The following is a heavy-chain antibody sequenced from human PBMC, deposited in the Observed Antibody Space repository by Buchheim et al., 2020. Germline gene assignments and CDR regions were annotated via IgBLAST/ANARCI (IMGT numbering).Heavy chain of an antibody. CDR1: GFTFSSYW. CDR2: IQYDGSEK. V-gene: IGHV3-7*04. Sequence: EVQLLESGGGLVQPGGSLRLSCAASGFTFSSYWLDWVRQAPGKGLEWVANIQYDGSEKHYVDSVKGRFTISRDNVKNSVYLQMNGLRPEDTAVYYCARVRSGYYFDYWGQGTL. D-gene: IGHD3-3*01. CDR3: ARVRSGYYFDY. J-gene: IGHJ4*02.